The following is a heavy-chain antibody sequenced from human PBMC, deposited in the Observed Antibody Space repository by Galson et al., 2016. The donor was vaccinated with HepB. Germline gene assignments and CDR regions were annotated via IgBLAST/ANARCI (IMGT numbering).Heavy chain of an antibody. D-gene: IGHD1-26*01. CDR3: TRETDGSYYYPETAADY. CDR2: IDDRGTGT. J-gene: IGHJ4*02. CDR1: GFTFSDYW. V-gene: IGHV3-74*03. Sequence: SLRLSCAASGFTFSDYWMHWVRQAPGKGLEWVSRIDDRGTGTEYADSVKGRFTISRDNAKNTLFLQMNNLRAEDTAVYYCTRETDGSYYYPETAADYWGQGTLVTVSS.